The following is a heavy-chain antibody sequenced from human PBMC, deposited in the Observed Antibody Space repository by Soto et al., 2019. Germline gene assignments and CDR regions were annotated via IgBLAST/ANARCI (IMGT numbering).Heavy chain of an antibody. V-gene: IGHV4-31*03. Sequence: SETLSLTCTVSCVSLSRVCYYLGWIRDHPGQGLEWIGYLYYSGSTYSNPSLKSRVTISVGTSKNQFSLHLNSVTPEDTAVYYCAGTTSLQWYYMDVWDKGTAVTVSS. CDR2: LYYSGST. CDR1: CVSLSRVCYY. D-gene: IGHD1-7*01. J-gene: IGHJ6*03. CDR3: AGTTSLQWYYMDV.